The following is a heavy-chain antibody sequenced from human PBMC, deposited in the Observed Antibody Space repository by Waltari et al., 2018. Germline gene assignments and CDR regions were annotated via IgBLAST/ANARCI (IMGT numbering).Heavy chain of an antibody. D-gene: IGHD2-15*01. V-gene: IGHV3-49*03. CDR2: IRSKAYGGTT. J-gene: IGHJ4*02. Sequence: EVQLVESGGGLVQPGRSLRLSCTASGFTFGDYAMSWFRQAPGKGLEWVGFIRSKAYGGTTEYAASVKGRFTISRDDSKSIAYLQMYSLKTEDTAVYYCTRDEMGSFDYWGQGTLVTVSS. CDR3: TRDEMGSFDY. CDR1: GFTFGDYA.